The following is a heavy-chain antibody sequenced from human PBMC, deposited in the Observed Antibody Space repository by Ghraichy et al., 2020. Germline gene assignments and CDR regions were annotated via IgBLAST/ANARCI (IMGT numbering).Heavy chain of an antibody. D-gene: IGHD3-22*01. Sequence: SGPTLVKPTQTLTLTCTFSGFSLKTSGVGVGWIRQPPGEALEWLALIYWNDVKRVNSSLKSGLTITKDASRNRVVLTMTNINPVDTGRYYCARGRLLYDATGFYSIIDYWGQGTLITVSA. CDR3: ARGRLLYDATGFYSIIDY. CDR2: IYWNDVK. J-gene: IGHJ4*02. CDR1: GFSLKTSGVG. V-gene: IGHV2-5*01.